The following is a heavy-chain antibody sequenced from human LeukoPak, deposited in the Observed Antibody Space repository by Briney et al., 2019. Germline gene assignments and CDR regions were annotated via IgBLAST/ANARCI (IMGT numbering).Heavy chain of an antibody. J-gene: IGHJ4*02. CDR1: GFTFNNYA. V-gene: IGHV3-23*01. CDR2: ISGSGGST. Sequence: GGSLRLSCAVSGFTFNNYAMSWVRQAPGKGLGWVSGISGSGGSTYYADSVKGRFTISRDNSKNTLYLQMNSLRAEDTAVYYCARRSSIAFFDYWGQGTLVTVSS. CDR3: ARRSSIAFFDY. D-gene: IGHD6-6*01.